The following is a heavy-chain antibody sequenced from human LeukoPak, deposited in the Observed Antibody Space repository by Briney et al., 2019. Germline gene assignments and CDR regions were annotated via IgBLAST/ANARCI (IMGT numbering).Heavy chain of an antibody. CDR1: EFTFSSYA. CDR2: ISGSGGST. Sequence: GGSLRLSCAASEFTFSSYAMSWVRQAPGKGLEWVSAISGSGGSTYYADSVKGRFTISRDNSKNTLYLQMNSLRAEDTAVYYCIIDIVVVTAAIGDYWGQGTLVTVSS. J-gene: IGHJ4*02. CDR3: IIDIVVVTAAIGDY. D-gene: IGHD2-21*02. V-gene: IGHV3-23*01.